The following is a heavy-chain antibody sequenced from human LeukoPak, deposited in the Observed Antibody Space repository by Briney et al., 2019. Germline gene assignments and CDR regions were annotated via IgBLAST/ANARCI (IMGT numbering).Heavy chain of an antibody. Sequence: PGGSLRLSCAVSGFTFSNAWMTWFRQAPGKGLEWVGRIKSKRDSGTTDYAAPGKGRFTISRDDSENTLYLQMNSLKTEDTAVYYCTADVPNDDGDYVPIDYWGQGTLVTVSS. J-gene: IGHJ4*02. CDR2: IKSKRDSGTT. D-gene: IGHD4-17*01. CDR1: GFTFSNAW. V-gene: IGHV3-15*01. CDR3: TADVPNDDGDYVPIDY.